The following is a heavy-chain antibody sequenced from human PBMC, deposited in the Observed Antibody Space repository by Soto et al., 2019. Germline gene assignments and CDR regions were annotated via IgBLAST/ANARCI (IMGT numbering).Heavy chain of an antibody. V-gene: IGHV3-33*01. CDR3: EAANHDSSGFYGNH. D-gene: IGHD6-19*01. J-gene: IGHJ5*02. Sequence: QVQLVESGGGVVQPGRSLRLSCVASGFTFSDYGMNWVRQVPGKGLEWVAVIWHDGSKEYYADSVKGRITISRDNSRKTLYLQMDNLRAEDTAVYYCEAANHDSSGFYGNHWGQGALVTVSS. CDR1: GFTFSDYG. CDR2: IWHDGSKE.